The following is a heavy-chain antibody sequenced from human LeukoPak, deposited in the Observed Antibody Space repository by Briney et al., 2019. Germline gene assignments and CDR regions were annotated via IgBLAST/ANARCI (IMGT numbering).Heavy chain of an antibody. CDR2: IYPGDSDA. D-gene: IGHD1-26*01. CDR3: ARPLHSGTYSAFDI. Sequence: GESLKISCKGSGYSFISYWIGWVRPMPGKGLEWMGIIYPGDSDARYSPSFQGQVTISADKSISTAYLQWSSLKASDTAMYYCARPLHSGTYSAFDIWGQGTMVTVSS. CDR1: GYSFISYW. J-gene: IGHJ3*02. V-gene: IGHV5-51*01.